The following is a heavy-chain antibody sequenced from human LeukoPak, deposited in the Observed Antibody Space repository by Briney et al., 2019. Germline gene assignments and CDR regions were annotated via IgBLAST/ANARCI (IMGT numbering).Heavy chain of an antibody. CDR3: ARVSGMWVPAASQSAFDP. Sequence: PGGSLRLSCAASGFTFSSYWMSWVRQAPGKGLEWVANIKQDGSEKYYVDSVKGRFTISRDNAKNSLYLQMNSLRAENTAVYYCARVSGMWVPAASQSAFDPWAREPWSPSPQ. CDR2: IKQDGSEK. D-gene: IGHD2-2*01. CDR1: GFTFSSYW. V-gene: IGHV3-7*04. J-gene: IGHJ5*02.